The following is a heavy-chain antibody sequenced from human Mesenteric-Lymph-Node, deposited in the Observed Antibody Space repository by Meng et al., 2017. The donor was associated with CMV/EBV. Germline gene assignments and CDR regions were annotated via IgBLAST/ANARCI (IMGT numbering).Heavy chain of an antibody. V-gene: IGHV3-21*01. J-gene: IGHJ3*01. CDR3: TRMTSETFNAFDV. D-gene: IGHD4-11*01. CDR1: GFTFSSYS. Sequence: GGSLRLSCAASGFTFSSYSMNWVRQAPGKGLEWVSSISSSSSYIYYADSVKGRFTISRDNAKNSLYLQMNSLRAEDSADYYCTRMTSETFNAFDVWGQGTRVTVSS. CDR2: ISSSSSYI.